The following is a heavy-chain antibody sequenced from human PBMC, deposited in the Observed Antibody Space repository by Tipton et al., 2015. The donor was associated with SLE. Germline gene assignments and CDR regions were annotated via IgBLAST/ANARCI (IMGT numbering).Heavy chain of an antibody. V-gene: IGHV4-4*08. Sequence: TLSLTCTVSGGSISSYYWSWIRQPPGKGLEWIGYIYTSGSTNYNPSLKSRVTMSVDTSKNQFSLKLSSVTAADTAVYYCARSSGWYYFDYWGQGTLVTVSS. J-gene: IGHJ4*02. D-gene: IGHD6-19*01. CDR3: ARSSGWYYFDY. CDR2: IYTSGST. CDR1: GGSISSYY.